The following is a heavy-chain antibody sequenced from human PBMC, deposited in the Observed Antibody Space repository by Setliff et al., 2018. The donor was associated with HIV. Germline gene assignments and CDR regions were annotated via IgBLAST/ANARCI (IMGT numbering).Heavy chain of an antibody. Sequence: SETLSLTCTVSGETIRNGFYYWHWMRQPPGKGLEWIGSIYYSGITHYKSSLKSRVTISVDTSKNQFSLRLSSVTAADTAVYYCARGGGPDTNFDSWGRGTLVTVSS. CDR3: ARGGGPDTNFDS. J-gene: IGHJ4*02. CDR1: GETIRNGFYY. V-gene: IGHV4-39*07. CDR2: IYYSGIT.